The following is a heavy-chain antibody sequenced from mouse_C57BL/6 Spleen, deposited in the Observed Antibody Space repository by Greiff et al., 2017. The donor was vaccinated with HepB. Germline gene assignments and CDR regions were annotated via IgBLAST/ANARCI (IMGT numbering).Heavy chain of an antibody. J-gene: IGHJ3*01. D-gene: IGHD2-5*01. CDR2: IYPGSGNT. Sequence: QVQLKESGAELVRPGASVKLSCKASGYTFTDYYINWVKQRPGQGLEWIARIYPGSGNTYYNEKFKGKATLTAEKSSSTAYMQLSSLTSEDSAVYFCARSEEYSNYPFAYWGQGTLVTVSA. V-gene: IGHV1-76*01. CDR3: ARSEEYSNYPFAY. CDR1: GYTFTDYY.